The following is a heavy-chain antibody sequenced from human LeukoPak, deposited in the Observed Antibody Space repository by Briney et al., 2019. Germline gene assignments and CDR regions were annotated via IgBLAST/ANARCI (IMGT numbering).Heavy chain of an antibody. V-gene: IGHV4-34*01. CDR1: GFTFSSYE. J-gene: IGHJ5*02. Sequence: GSLRLSCAASGFTFSSYEMNWVRQPPGKGLEWIGEINHSGSTNYNPSLKSRVTISVDTSKNQFSLKLSSVTAADTAVYYCARGRARGYSTVGWFDPWGQGTLVTVSS. CDR2: INHSGST. D-gene: IGHD6-13*01. CDR3: ARGRARGYSTVGWFDP.